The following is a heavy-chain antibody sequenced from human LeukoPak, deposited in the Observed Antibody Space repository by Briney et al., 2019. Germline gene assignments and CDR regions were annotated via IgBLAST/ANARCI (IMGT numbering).Heavy chain of an antibody. V-gene: IGHV3-30*02. CDR1: GFTFSSYG. CDR3: AKDPNYLGVVIEERAGAAFDI. Sequence: GGSLRLSCAASGFTFSSYGMHWVRQAPGKGLEWVAFIRYDGSNRYYADSVKDRFTISRDNSKNTLYLQMNSLRAEDTAVYYCAKDPNYLGVVIEERAGAAFDIWGQGTMVTVSS. J-gene: IGHJ3*02. CDR2: IRYDGSNR. D-gene: IGHD3-3*01.